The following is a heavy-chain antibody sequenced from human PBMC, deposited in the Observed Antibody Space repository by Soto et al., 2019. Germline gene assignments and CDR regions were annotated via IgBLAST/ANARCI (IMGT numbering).Heavy chain of an antibody. Sequence: SQTLSLTCAISGDSVSSNSAAWNWIRQSPSRGLEWLGRTYYRSKWYNDYAVSVKSRITINPDTSKNHFSLQLNSVTPEDTAVYYCARGTTIVIVLTGGGYYGMDVWGQGTTVTVSS. CDR1: GDSVSSNSAA. J-gene: IGHJ6*02. CDR2: TYYRSKWYN. D-gene: IGHD2-8*01. CDR3: ARGTTIVIVLTGGGYYGMDV. V-gene: IGHV6-1*01.